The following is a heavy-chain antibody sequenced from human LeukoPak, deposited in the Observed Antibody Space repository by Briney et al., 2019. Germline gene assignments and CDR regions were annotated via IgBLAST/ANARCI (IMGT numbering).Heavy chain of an antibody. CDR1: GGSFSGYY. V-gene: IGHV4-34*01. J-gene: IGHJ4*02. CDR3: ARLSSSGWYGGGAGY. CDR2: INHSGST. D-gene: IGHD6-19*01. Sequence: PSETLSLTCAVYGGSFSGYYWSWIRQPPGKGLEWIGEINHSGSTNYNPSLKSRVTISVDTSKNQFSLKLSSVTAADTAVYYCARLSSSGWYGGGAGYWGQGTLVTVSS.